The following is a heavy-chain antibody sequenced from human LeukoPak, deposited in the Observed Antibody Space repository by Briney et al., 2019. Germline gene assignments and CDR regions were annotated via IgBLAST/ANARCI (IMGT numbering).Heavy chain of an antibody. CDR1: GGSISSYY. CDR2: IYYSGST. D-gene: IGHD3-22*01. J-gene: IGHJ3*02. Sequence: SETLSLTCTVSGGSISSYYWSWIRQPPGKGLEWIGYIYYSGSTNYNPSLKSRVTISVDTSKNQFSLKLSSVTAADTAVYYCARDTAYYDSSGYAFDIWGQGTMVTVSS. CDR3: ARDTAYYDSSGYAFDI. V-gene: IGHV4-59*12.